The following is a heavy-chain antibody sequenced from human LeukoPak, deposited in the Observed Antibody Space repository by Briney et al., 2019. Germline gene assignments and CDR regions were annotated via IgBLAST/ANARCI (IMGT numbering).Heavy chain of an antibody. Sequence: SETLSLTCTVSGGSISSYYWSWIRQPPGKGLECIGYIYYSGSTYYNPSLTSRVTISVDTSKNQSSLKLSSVTAADTAVYYCARAMSIAARLQTNFDYWGQGTLVTVSS. CDR3: ARAMSIAARLQTNFDY. D-gene: IGHD6-6*01. V-gene: IGHV4-59*12. CDR2: IYYSGST. J-gene: IGHJ4*02. CDR1: GGSISSYY.